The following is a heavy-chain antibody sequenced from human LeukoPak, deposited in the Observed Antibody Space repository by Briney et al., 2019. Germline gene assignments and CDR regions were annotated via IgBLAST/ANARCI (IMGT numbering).Heavy chain of an antibody. Sequence: SETLSLTCAVYGGSFSGYYWSWIHQPPGKGLEWIGEINHSGSTNYNPSLKSRVTISVDTSKNQFSLKLSSVTAADTAVYYCARGFYRYCSSTSCYKGRRFYYYGMDVWGQGTTVTVSS. J-gene: IGHJ6*02. D-gene: IGHD2-2*02. V-gene: IGHV4-34*01. CDR2: INHSGST. CDR1: GGSFSGYY. CDR3: ARGFYRYCSSTSCYKGRRFYYYGMDV.